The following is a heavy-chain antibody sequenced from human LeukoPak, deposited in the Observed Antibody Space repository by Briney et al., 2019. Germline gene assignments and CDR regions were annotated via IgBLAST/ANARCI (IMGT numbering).Heavy chain of an antibody. J-gene: IGHJ4*02. Sequence: ASVKVSCKASGYTFTSYDINWVRQATGQGLEWMGWMNPNSGNTGYAQKFQGRVTITRNTSISTAYMELSSLRSEDTAVYYCARVLGYCSGTSCYRGLDYWGQGTLVTVSS. D-gene: IGHD2-2*02. CDR2: MNPNSGNT. CDR1: GYTFTSYD. V-gene: IGHV1-8*03. CDR3: ARVLGYCSGTSCYRGLDY.